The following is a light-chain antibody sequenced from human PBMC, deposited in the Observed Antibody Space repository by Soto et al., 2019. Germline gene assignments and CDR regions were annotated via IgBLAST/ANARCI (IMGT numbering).Light chain of an antibody. CDR3: QNYNSAPL. CDR1: QGISNS. Sequence: DIQMTQSPSSLSASVGDRVTITCRASQGISNSLAWYQQKPGKVPKLLIYAASTLQSGVPSRFSGSRSGTGFSLTISSLQPEDVATYYWQNYNSAPLFGTGTKVDIK. CDR2: AAS. J-gene: IGKJ3*01. V-gene: IGKV1-27*01.